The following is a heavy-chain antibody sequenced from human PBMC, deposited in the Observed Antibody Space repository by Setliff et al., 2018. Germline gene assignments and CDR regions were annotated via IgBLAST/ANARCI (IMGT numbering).Heavy chain of an antibody. CDR3: ARASRFGTIKYRGDYYMDV. D-gene: IGHD3-10*01. J-gene: IGHJ6*03. V-gene: IGHV7-4-1*02. CDR1: GYTFTTYA. CDR2: INTNTGNP. Sequence: AASVKVSCKASGYTFTTYAISWMRQAPGQGLEWMGWINTNTGNPSYAQGFTGRFVFSLDTSVSTAYLQISSLKAEGTALYYCARASRFGTIKYRGDYYMDVWGKGTTVTVSS.